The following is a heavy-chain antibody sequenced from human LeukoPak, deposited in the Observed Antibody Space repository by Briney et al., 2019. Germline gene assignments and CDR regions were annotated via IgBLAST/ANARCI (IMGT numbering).Heavy chain of an antibody. D-gene: IGHD2-15*01. CDR2: ISAYNGNT. Sequence: ASVKVSCKASGYTFTSYGISWVRQAPGQGLEWMGWISAYNGNTNYAQKLQGRVTMTRDTSISTAYMELSRLRSDDTAVYYCARDMEYCSGGSCRQNDYWGQGTLVTVSS. V-gene: IGHV1-18*01. CDR3: ARDMEYCSGGSCRQNDY. CDR1: GYTFTSYG. J-gene: IGHJ4*02.